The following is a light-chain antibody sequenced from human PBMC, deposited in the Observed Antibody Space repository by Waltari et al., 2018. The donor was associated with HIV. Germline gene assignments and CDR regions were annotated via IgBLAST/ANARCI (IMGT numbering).Light chain of an antibody. J-gene: IGKJ1*01. Sequence: VLTQSPGPVSVSPGERATLACRTSQSIGNNLVWYQMKPGQAPRLVIYDSSTRATGIPVRFSGSGSGTEFTLTISSLQSEDFAVYFCQQYNNWPRTFGQGTKVEI. CDR3: QQYNNWPRT. CDR2: DSS. V-gene: IGKV3-15*01. CDR1: QSIGNN.